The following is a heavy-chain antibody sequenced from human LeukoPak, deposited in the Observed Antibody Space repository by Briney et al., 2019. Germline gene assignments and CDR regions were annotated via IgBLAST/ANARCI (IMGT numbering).Heavy chain of an antibody. D-gene: IGHD3-22*01. Sequence: GSLRLSCAASGFTFSSYAMSWVRQAPGKGLEWVSAISGSGGSTYYADSVKGRFTISRDNSKNTLYLQMNSLRAEDTAVYYCAKVGYYDSSGYYYDYFDYWGQGTLVTVSS. CDR3: AKVGYYDSSGYYYDYFDY. V-gene: IGHV3-23*01. CDR2: ISGSGGST. CDR1: GFTFSSYA. J-gene: IGHJ4*02.